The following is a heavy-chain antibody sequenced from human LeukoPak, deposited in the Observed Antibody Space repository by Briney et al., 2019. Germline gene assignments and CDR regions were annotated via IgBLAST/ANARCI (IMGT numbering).Heavy chain of an antibody. V-gene: IGHV4-39*07. CDR3: ARGPVRRYYDSSGYLLSDAFDI. CDR1: GGSISSSSYY. CDR2: INHSGST. Sequence: SETLSLTCTVSGGSISSSSYYWGWIRQPPGKGLEWIGEINHSGSTNYNPSLKSRVTISVDTSKNQFSLKLSSVTAADTAVYYCARGPVRRYYDSSGYLLSDAFDIWGQGTMVTVSS. D-gene: IGHD3-22*01. J-gene: IGHJ3*02.